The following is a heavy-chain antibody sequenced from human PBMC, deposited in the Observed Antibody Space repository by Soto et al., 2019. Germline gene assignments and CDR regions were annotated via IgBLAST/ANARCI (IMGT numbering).Heavy chain of an antibody. CDR1: GFTVSSNY. Sequence: EVQLVESGGGLVQPGGSLRLSCAASGFTVSSNYMSWVRQAPGKGLEWVSVIYSGGSTYYADSVKGRFTISRDNSKNTLSLQMNSLRAEDTAVYYCARKSTVRGVGYYYYYYGMDVWGQGTTVTVSS. CDR2: IYSGGST. CDR3: ARKSTVRGVGYYYYYYGMDV. D-gene: IGHD3-10*01. V-gene: IGHV3-66*01. J-gene: IGHJ6*02.